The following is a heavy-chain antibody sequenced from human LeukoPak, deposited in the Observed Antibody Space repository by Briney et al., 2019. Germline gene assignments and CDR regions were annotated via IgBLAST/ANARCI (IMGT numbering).Heavy chain of an antibody. CDR2: ISSSSSTV. CDR1: GFTFSRYS. CDR3: ARAQTYYGSGSYLY. J-gene: IGHJ4*02. V-gene: IGHV3-48*02. D-gene: IGHD3-10*01. Sequence: PGGSPRLSCAASGFTFSRYSMNWVRQAPGKGLEWVSYISSSSSTVYYADSLKGRFTISRDNAKNSLYLQMNSLRDEDTAVYYCARAQTYYGSGSYLYWGQGTLVTVSS.